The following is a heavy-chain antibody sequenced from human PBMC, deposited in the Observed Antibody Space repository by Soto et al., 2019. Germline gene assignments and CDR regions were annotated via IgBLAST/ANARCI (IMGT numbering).Heavy chain of an antibody. CDR2: IYWNDDK. D-gene: IGHD6-19*01. CDR3: AHRLRGGPEQWLVKDYYYGMDV. Sequence: GSGPTLVNPTQTLTLTCTFSGFSLSTSGVGVGWIRQPPGKALEWLALIYWNDDKRYSPSLKSRLTITKDTSKNQVVLTMTNMDPVDTATYYCAHRLRGGPEQWLVKDYYYGMDVWGQGTTVTVSS. V-gene: IGHV2-5*01. J-gene: IGHJ6*02. CDR1: GFSLSTSGVG.